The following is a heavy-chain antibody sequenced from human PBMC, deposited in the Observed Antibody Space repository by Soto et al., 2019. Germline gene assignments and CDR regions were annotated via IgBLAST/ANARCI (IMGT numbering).Heavy chain of an antibody. Sequence: QVQLVQSGAEVKKPGASVKLSCKASGYTFIAYYIYWVRQAPGQGPEWMGMINPSSGATNYAQKFQGRVTETRDTSTSTAYLELSSLRSEDAAVYYCAKYGGGDCRHFDAWGQGTLVTVSS. CDR2: INPSSGAT. D-gene: IGHD2-21*02. J-gene: IGHJ4*02. CDR3: AKYGGGDCRHFDA. V-gene: IGHV1-46*01. CDR1: GYTFIAYY.